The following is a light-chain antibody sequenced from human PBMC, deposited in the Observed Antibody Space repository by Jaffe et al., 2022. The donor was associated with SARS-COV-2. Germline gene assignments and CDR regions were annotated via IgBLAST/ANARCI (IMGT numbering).Light chain of an antibody. CDR2: DAS. CDR1: QSINSY. Sequence: EIVLTQSPATLSLSPGERATLSCRASQSINSYLAWYQQKPGQAPRLLIHDASNRATGIPARFSGSGSGTDFTLTISSLEPEDFAVYYCQQRIDWPGTFGPGTKVDI. CDR3: QQRIDWPGT. V-gene: IGKV3-11*01. J-gene: IGKJ3*01.